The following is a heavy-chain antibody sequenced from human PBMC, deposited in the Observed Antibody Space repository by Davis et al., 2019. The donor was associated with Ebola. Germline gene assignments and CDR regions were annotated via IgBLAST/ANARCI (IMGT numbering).Heavy chain of an antibody. CDR2: IWYDGSNK. V-gene: IGHV3-33*01. D-gene: IGHD3-10*01. CDR1: GFTFSSYG. Sequence: SCAASGFTFSSYGMHWVRQAPGKGLEWVAVIWYDGSNKYYADSVKGRFTISRDNSKNTLYLQMNSLRAEDTAVYYCARDEALITMVRGVIITSRWFDPWGQGTLVTVSS. CDR3: ARDEALITMVRGVIITSRWFDP. J-gene: IGHJ5*02.